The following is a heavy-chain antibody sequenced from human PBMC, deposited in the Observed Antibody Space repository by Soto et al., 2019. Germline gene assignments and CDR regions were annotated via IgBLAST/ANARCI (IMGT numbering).Heavy chain of an antibody. CDR2: INTSGGST. CDR3: ASLEITGY. D-gene: IGHD3-16*01. V-gene: IGHV1-46*01. Sequence: QVPLVQSGAEVKKPGASVKVSCKASGYTLSSNYMVWVRQAPGQGLEWMGIINTSGGSTDYAQKFQGRLTMTRDTSTNTVYMELSSLRSEDTAVYYCASLEITGYWGQGTQVTVSS. J-gene: IGHJ4*02. CDR1: GYTLSSNY.